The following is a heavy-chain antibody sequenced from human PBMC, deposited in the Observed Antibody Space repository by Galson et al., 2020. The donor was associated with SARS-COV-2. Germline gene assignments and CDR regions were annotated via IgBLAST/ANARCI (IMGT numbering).Heavy chain of an antibody. D-gene: IGHD2-2*01. CDR1: GGSFKNYY. J-gene: IGHJ6*03. Sequence: SQTLSLTCAVYGGSFKNYYWTWIRQSPGKGLQWIGEINHRGSTNYDPSLQGRVAMSVDTSKNQFSLRLSAVTAADTAVYYCVSGAEEGRIIVVVPYDYTYVDVWGGGTAVTVAS. V-gene: IGHV4-34*01. CDR2: INHRGST. CDR3: VSGAEEGRIIVVVPYDYTYVDV.